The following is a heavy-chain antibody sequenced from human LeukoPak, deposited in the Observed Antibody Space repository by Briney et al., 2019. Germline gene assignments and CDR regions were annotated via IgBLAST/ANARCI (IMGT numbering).Heavy chain of an antibody. CDR2: IYYSGST. CDR1: GGSISSYY. Sequence: SETLSLTCTVSGGSISSYYWSWIRQPPGKGLEWIGYIYYSGSTNYNPSLKSRVTISVDTSKNQFSLKLSSVTAADTAVYYCARGRGSGYPDYWGQGTLVTVSS. J-gene: IGHJ4*02. V-gene: IGHV4-59*01. CDR3: ARGRGSGYPDY. D-gene: IGHD3-22*01.